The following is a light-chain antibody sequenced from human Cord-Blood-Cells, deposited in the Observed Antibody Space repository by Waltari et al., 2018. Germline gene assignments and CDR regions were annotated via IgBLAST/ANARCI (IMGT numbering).Light chain of an antibody. CDR1: QSVSSY. CDR3: QQRSNWPPALT. V-gene: IGKV3-11*01. Sequence: EIVLTQSPATMSLSPGERATFSCRASQSVSSYLAWYQQKPGQAPRLLIYDASNRAIGIPARFSGSGSGTDFTLTISSLEPEDFAVYYCQQRSNWPPALTFGGGTKVEIK. J-gene: IGKJ4*01. CDR2: DAS.